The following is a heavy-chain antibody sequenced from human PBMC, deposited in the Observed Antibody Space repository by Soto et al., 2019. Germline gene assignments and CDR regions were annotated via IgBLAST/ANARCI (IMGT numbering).Heavy chain of an antibody. CDR1: GGSISSGGYY. D-gene: IGHD3-10*01. V-gene: IGHV4-31*03. J-gene: IGHJ5*02. CDR2: IYYSGST. CDR3: ARALARFGEYPPFKWFDP. Sequence: SETLSLTCTVSGGSISSGGYYWSWIRQHPGKGLEWIGYIYYSGSTYYNPSLKSRVTISVDTSKNQFSLKLSSVTAADTAVYYCARALARFGEYPPFKWFDPWGQGTLVTVSS.